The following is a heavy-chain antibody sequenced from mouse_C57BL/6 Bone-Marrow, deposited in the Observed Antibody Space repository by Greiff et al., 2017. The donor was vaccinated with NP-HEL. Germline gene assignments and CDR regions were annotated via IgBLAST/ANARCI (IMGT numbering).Heavy chain of an antibody. J-gene: IGHJ2*01. Sequence: VQLQQSGPELVKPGASVKIPCKASGYTFTDYNMDWVKQSHGKSLEWIGDINPNNGGTIYNQKFKGKATLTVDKSSSTAYMELRSLTSEDTAVYYCARMGLGSSLDYWGQGTTLTVSS. V-gene: IGHV1-18*01. CDR3: ARMGLGSSLDY. CDR1: GYTFTDYN. CDR2: INPNNGGT. D-gene: IGHD1-1*01.